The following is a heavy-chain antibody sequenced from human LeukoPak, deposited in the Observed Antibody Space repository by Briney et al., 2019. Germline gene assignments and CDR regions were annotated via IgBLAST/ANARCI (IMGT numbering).Heavy chain of an antibody. CDR3: ATSYNWNLHAFDI. Sequence: SETLSLTCAVYGGSFSGYYWSWTRQPPGKGLEWIGEINHSGSTNYNPSLKSRVTISVDTSKNQFSLKLSSVTAADTAVYYCATSYNWNLHAFDIWGQGTMVTVSS. V-gene: IGHV4-34*01. J-gene: IGHJ3*02. CDR1: GGSFSGYY. CDR2: INHSGST. D-gene: IGHD1-7*01.